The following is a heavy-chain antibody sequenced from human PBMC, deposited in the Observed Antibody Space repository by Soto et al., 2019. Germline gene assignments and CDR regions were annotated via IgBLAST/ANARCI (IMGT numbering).Heavy chain of an antibody. CDR1: GFTFSSYS. Sequence: EVQLVESGGGLVKPGGSLRLSCAASGFTFSSYSMNWVRQAPGKGLEWVSSISSSSSYIYYVDSVKGRFTISRDNAKNSLYLQMNSLRAEDTAVYYWARSDDLGELYYDAFDIWGQGTMVTVSS. J-gene: IGHJ3*02. CDR2: ISSSSSYI. D-gene: IGHD3-16*01. CDR3: ARSDDLGELYYDAFDI. V-gene: IGHV3-21*01.